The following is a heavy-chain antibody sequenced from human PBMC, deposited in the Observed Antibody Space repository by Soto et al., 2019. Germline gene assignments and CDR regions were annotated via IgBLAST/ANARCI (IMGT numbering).Heavy chain of an antibody. CDR2: INPSGGST. V-gene: IGHV1-46*01. J-gene: IGHJ6*02. Sequence: ASVKVSCKPSGYTFTSYYMHWVRQAPGQGLEWMGIINPSGGSTSYAQKFQGWVTMTRDTSISTAYMELSRLRSDDTAVYYCARDSSSWYQDYYYGMDVWGQGTTVTVS. CDR3: ARDSSSWYQDYYYGMDV. CDR1: GYTFTSYY. D-gene: IGHD6-13*01.